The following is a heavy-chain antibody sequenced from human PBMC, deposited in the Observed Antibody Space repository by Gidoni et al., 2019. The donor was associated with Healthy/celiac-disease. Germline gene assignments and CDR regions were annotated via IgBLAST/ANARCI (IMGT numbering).Heavy chain of an antibody. Sequence: QVQLQESGPGLVKPSQTLSLTCTVSGGSISSGDYYWSWIRQPPGKGLEWIGYIYYSGSTYYNPSLKSRVTISVDTSKNQFSLKLSSVTAADTAVYYCARASGDIVVVPAATIFDYWGQGTLVTVSS. CDR3: ARASGDIVVVPAATIFDY. D-gene: IGHD2-2*01. CDR1: GGSISSGDYY. CDR2: IYYSGST. V-gene: IGHV4-30-4*01. J-gene: IGHJ4*02.